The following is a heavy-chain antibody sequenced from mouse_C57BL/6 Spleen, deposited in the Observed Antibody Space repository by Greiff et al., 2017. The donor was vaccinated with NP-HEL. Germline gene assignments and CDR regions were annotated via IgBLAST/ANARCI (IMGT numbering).Heavy chain of an antibody. V-gene: IGHV5-6*01. CDR2: ISSGGSYT. D-gene: IGHD1-1*01. Sequence: EVKVVESGGDLVKPGGSLKLSCAASGFTFSSYGMSWVRQTPDKRLEWVATISSGGSYTYYPDSVKGRFTISRDNAKNTLYLQMSSLKSEDTAMYYCARSTTVSYYFDYWGQGTTLTVSS. CDR3: ARSTTVSYYFDY. J-gene: IGHJ2*01. CDR1: GFTFSSYG.